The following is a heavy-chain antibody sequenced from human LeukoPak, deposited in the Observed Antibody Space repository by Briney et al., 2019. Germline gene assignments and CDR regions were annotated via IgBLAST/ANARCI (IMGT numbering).Heavy chain of an antibody. CDR1: GYTFTGYY. V-gene: IGHV1-2*04. CDR3: ASSGIAAAATFDY. J-gene: IGHJ4*02. CDR2: INPNSGGT. D-gene: IGHD6-13*01. Sequence: ASVKVSCKASGYTFTGYYMHWVRQAPGQGLEWMGWINPNSGGTNYAQKFQGWVTMTRDTSISTAYMELSRLRSDDTAVYYCASSGIAAAATFDYWGQGTLVTVSS.